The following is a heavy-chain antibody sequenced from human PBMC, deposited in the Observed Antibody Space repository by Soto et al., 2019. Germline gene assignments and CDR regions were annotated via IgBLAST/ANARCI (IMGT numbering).Heavy chain of an antibody. CDR3: AREGQAPYYYYGMDV. CDR2: ISGYNSNT. Sequence: QVQVVQSGDEVKKPGASVKVSCKASGYTFTNYGFSWVRQAPGQGLEWMGWISGYNSNTKYAEKFQGRVTMTTDTSTNTAHMELRSLRSDDTAVYYCAREGQAPYYYYGMDVWGQGTAVTVSS. CDR1: GYTFTNYG. V-gene: IGHV1-18*01. J-gene: IGHJ6*02.